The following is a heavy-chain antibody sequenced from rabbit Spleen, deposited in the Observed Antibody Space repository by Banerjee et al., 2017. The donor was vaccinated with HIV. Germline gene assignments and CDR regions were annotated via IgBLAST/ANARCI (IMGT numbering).Heavy chain of an antibody. CDR3: ARDLAGVIGWNFGW. Sequence: QLVESGGGLVQPGGSLKLSCTASGFTLSSYYMNWVRQAPGKGLEWIGYIDPVFGITYYANWVNGRFSISRENAQNTVFLQMTSLTAADTATYFCARDLAGVIGWNFGWWGPGTLVTVS. CDR1: GFTLSSYY. J-gene: IGHJ4*01. CDR2: IDPVFGIT. D-gene: IGHD4-1*01. V-gene: IGHV1S7*01.